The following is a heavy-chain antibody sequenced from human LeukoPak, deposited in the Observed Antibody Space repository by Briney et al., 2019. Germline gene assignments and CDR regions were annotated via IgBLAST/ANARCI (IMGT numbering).Heavy chain of an antibody. J-gene: IGHJ5*02. V-gene: IGHV5-51*01. CDR3: ARVRAGYSYGPNWFDP. Sequence: GESRKISCKGSGYSITSYWIGWVRQMPGKGLEWMGIIYPGDSDTRYSPSFQGQVTISADKSISTAYLQWSSLKASDTAMYYCARVRAGYSYGPNWFDPWGQGTLVTVSS. CDR1: GYSITSYW. CDR2: IYPGDSDT. D-gene: IGHD5-18*01.